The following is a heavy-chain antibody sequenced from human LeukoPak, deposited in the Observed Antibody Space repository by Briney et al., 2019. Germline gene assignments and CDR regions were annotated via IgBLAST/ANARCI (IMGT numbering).Heavy chain of an antibody. D-gene: IGHD5-12*01. V-gene: IGHV3-23*01. CDR2: ISGSGGRT. J-gene: IGHJ4*02. CDR1: GFIFTTYA. Sequence: SGGSLRLSCAVSGFIFTTYAMNWVRQAAGKGPEWVSSISGSGGRTFYADSLKGRFTIPRDNSKNTLYLQMNSLRPEDTAVYYCAIGPPYGGYSDWGQGTLVTVSS. CDR3: AIGPPYGGYSD.